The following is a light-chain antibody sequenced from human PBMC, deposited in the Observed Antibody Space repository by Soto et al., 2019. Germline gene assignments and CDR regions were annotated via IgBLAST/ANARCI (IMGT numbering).Light chain of an antibody. V-gene: IGKV3-20*01. CDR2: GAS. J-gene: IGKJ1*01. CDR1: QTISSRY. Sequence: EIVLAQSPGTLSLSPGERATLSCRASQTISSRYLTWYQQKSGQVPRLLIYGASSRATGIPDRFSGSGSGTDFTLTISRLEPEDVAVYYCNQYGNSHGTVGQRTKVDI. CDR3: NQYGNSHGT.